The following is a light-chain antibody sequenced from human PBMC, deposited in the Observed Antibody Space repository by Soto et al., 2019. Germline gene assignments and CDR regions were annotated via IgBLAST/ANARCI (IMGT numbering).Light chain of an antibody. Sequence: QPVLTQSSSASASLGSSVKLTCTLSSGHRSYIIAWHQQQPGKAPRYLMKLEGSGSYNKGSGVPDRFSGSSSGADRYLTMSNLQSEDEAGYYCETWGSNIRVFGGGTKLTVL. CDR2: LEGSGSY. V-gene: IGLV4-60*03. J-gene: IGLJ2*01. CDR1: SGHRSYI. CDR3: ETWGSNIRV.